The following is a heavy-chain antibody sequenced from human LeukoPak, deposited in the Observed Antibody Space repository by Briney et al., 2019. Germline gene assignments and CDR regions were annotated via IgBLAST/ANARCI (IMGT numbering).Heavy chain of an antibody. CDR2: ISGSGGST. D-gene: IGHD2/OR15-2a*01. V-gene: IGHV3-23*01. Sequence: GSLRLSCAASGFTFSSYAMTWVRQAPGKGLEWVSAISGSGGSTYYADSAKGRFTISRDNSKNTLYLQMNSLRAEDTAVYYCAKDLLARPDYWGQGTLVTVSS. CDR1: GFTFSSYA. J-gene: IGHJ4*02. CDR3: AKDLLARPDY.